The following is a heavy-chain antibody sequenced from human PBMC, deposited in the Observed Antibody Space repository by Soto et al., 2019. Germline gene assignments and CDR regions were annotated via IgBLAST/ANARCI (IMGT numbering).Heavy chain of an antibody. CDR3: AREGYSSGWYGYYYYCGVDV. D-gene: IGHD6-19*01. V-gene: IGHV4-39*02. J-gene: IGHJ6*02. CDR2: IYYSGST. CDR1: GGSISSSRYY. Sequence: SETLSLTCTVSGGSISSSRYYWGWIRQPPGKGLEWIGSIYYSGSTYYNPSLKSRVTISVDTSKNQFSLKLSSVTATDTAVYYCAREGYSSGWYGYYYYCGVDVWGQGTTVTVSS.